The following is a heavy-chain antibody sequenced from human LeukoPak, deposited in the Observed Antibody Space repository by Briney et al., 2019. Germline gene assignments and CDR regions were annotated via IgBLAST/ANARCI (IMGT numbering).Heavy chain of an antibody. Sequence: SETLSLTCTVSGGSISSYYWSWIRQPPGKGLEWIGYIYYSGSTNYNPSLKSRVTISVDTSKNQFSLKLSSVTAADTAVYYCARGGKLWPWAFDYWGQGTLVTVSS. CDR1: GGSISSYY. V-gene: IGHV4-59*01. CDR2: IYYSGST. J-gene: IGHJ4*02. D-gene: IGHD3-10*01. CDR3: ARGGKLWPWAFDY.